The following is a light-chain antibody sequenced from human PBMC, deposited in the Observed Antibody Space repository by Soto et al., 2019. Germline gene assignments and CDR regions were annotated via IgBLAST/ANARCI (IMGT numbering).Light chain of an antibody. CDR3: CSYAGSSTWV. Sequence: QSVLTQPASVSGSRGQSITISCTGTSSDVGSYNLVSWYQQHPGKAPKLMIYEVSKRPSGVSNRFSGSKSGNTASLTISGLQAEDEADYYCCSYAGSSTWVFGTGTKVTVL. CDR1: SSDVGSYNL. V-gene: IGLV2-23*02. J-gene: IGLJ1*01. CDR2: EVS.